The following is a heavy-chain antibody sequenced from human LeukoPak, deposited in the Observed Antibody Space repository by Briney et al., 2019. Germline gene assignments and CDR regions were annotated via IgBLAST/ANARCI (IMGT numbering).Heavy chain of an antibody. D-gene: IGHD3-22*01. CDR3: AKDMGMFYYDTTGYYGYYFDY. J-gene: IGHJ4*02. CDR2: ISVVGGAT. CDR1: GFTFSTYA. Sequence: GGSLRLSCAASGFTFSTYAMSWVRQAPGMGLERVSTISVVGGATHADSVKGRISISRDNSKNTLYLQMKSLRAEDTAVYYCAKDMGMFYYDTTGYYGYYFDYWGQGTLVTVSS. V-gene: IGHV3-23*01.